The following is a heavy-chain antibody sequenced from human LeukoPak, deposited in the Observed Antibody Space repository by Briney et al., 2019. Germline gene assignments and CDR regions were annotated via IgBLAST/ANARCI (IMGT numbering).Heavy chain of an antibody. CDR2: ISSSGSTI. CDR3: AELGITMIGGV. CDR1: GFTVSSMY. D-gene: IGHD3-10*02. J-gene: IGHJ6*04. Sequence: GGSLRLSCAASGFTVSSMYMSWVRQAPGKGLEWVSYISSSGSTIYYADSVKGRFTISRDNAKNSLYLQMNSLRAEDTAVYYCAELGITMIGGVWGKGTTVTISS. V-gene: IGHV3-48*03.